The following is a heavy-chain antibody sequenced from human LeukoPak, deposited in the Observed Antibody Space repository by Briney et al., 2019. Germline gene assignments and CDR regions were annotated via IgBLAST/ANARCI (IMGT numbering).Heavy chain of an antibody. J-gene: IGHJ4*02. CDR2: ISSGGTT. CDR3: AKRDLLQGYFDY. D-gene: IGHD1-26*01. V-gene: IGHV3-23*01. CDR1: GFXFXSYA. Sequence: LXXXXXXSGFXFXSYAMSWVRQAPGKGLEWVSGISSGGTTYHADSVKGRLTISRDNSKSTLYLQMNGLRAEDTAVYYCAKRDLLQGYFDYWGQGTLVTVSS.